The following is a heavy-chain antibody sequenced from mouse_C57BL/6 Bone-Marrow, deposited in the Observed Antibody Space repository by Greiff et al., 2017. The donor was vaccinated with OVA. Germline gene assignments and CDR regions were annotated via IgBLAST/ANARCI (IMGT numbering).Heavy chain of an antibody. CDR1: GFTFSSYA. J-gene: IGHJ1*03. V-gene: IGHV5-4*01. D-gene: IGHD2-3*01. CDR2: ISDGGSYT. Sequence: EVQLQESGGGLVKPGGSLKLSCAASGFTFSSYAMSWVRQTPEKRLEWVATISDGGSYTYYPDNVKGRFTISRDNAKNNLYLQMSHLKSEDTAMDYCASADGFKWYFDVWGTGTTVTVSS. CDR3: ASADGFKWYFDV.